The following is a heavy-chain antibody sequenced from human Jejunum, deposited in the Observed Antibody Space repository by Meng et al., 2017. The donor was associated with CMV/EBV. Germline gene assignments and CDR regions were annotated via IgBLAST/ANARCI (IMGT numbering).Heavy chain of an antibody. CDR3: ARGPQYGSHEY. V-gene: IGHV1-2*06. CDR2: INPNSGAT. Sequence: QVQRVQSGAEVKKPGASVKVSCKSSEYTLTDYYLHWVRQAPGQGLEWMGRINPNSGATGYAQRFQGRVTMTTDTSTSTVYMELRSLRSDDTAVYYCARGPQYGSHEYWGQGTLVTVSS. J-gene: IGHJ4*02. CDR1: EYTLTDYY. D-gene: IGHD6-6*01.